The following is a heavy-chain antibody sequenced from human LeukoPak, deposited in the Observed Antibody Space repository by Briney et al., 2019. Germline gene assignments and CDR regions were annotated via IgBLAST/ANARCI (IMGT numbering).Heavy chain of an antibody. J-gene: IGHJ4*02. CDR2: ISGSGGST. Sequence: SGGSLRLSCAASGFTFSSYAMSWVRQAPGKGLEWVSAISGSGGSTYYADSVKGRFTISRDNSKNTLYLQMNSLRAEDTAVYYCAKVPVGATSPFFDYWGQGTLVTVSS. V-gene: IGHV3-23*01. D-gene: IGHD1-26*01. CDR1: GFTFSSYA. CDR3: AKVPVGATSPFFDY.